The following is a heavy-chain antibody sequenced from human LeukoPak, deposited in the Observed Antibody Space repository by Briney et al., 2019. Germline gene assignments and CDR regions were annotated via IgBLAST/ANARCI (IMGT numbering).Heavy chain of an antibody. J-gene: IGHJ4*02. CDR2: INWNGGST. V-gene: IGHV3-20*04. Sequence: GGSLRLSCAASGFTFSSSAMSWVRQAPGKGLEWVSGINWNGGSTGYADSVKGRFTISRDNAKNSLYLQMNSLRAEDTALYYCARSIKMTAIPGYWGQGTLVTVSS. D-gene: IGHD2-21*02. CDR1: GFTFSSSA. CDR3: ARSIKMTAIPGY.